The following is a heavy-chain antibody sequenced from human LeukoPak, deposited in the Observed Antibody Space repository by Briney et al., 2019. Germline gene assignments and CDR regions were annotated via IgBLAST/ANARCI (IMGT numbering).Heavy chain of an antibody. J-gene: IGHJ3*02. CDR3: AKVDVVAARSGAFDI. V-gene: IGHV3-30*18. D-gene: IGHD6-6*01. Sequence: GGSLRLFCAASGFTFSSYGMHWVRQAPGKGLEWVAVISYDGSNKYYADSVKGRFTIYRDNSKNTLYLQMNSLRAEDTAVYYCAKVDVVAARSGAFDIWGQGTMVTVSS. CDR1: GFTFSSYG. CDR2: ISYDGSNK.